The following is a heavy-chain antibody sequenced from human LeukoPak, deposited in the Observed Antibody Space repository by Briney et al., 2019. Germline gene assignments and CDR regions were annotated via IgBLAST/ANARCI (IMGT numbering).Heavy chain of an antibody. J-gene: IGHJ6*04. Sequence: PGGSLLLSSAASGSPFGDYVMSCARPAPGKGLEWVGFIRSRAYGGSTESAASVKGRYTISRDDSKSIAYLQRNSLKTEDTAVYYFTRDMRECEQWLVLGYYYYGIDVWGKETTGTVSS. CDR2: IRSRAYGGST. CDR1: GSPFGDYV. CDR3: TRDMRECEQWLVLGYYYYGIDV. V-gene: IGHV3-49*04. D-gene: IGHD6-19*01.